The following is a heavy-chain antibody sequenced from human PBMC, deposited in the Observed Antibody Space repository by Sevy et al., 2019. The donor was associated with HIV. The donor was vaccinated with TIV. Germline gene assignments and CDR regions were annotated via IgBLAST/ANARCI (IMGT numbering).Heavy chain of an antibody. V-gene: IGHV4-38-2*02. CDR2: IDHSGTT. D-gene: IGHD6-13*01. CDR1: GYFIRNGYC. J-gene: IGHJ6*03. CDR3: ARDSSSWYNYPYYMDV. Sequence: SETLSLTCSVSGYFIRNGYCWGWIRQPPGKGLQWIANIDHSGTTNYNPSLKSRVTISVDTSKNQVSLKLSSVTAADTAVYYGARDSSSWYNYPYYMDVWGKGTTVTVSS.